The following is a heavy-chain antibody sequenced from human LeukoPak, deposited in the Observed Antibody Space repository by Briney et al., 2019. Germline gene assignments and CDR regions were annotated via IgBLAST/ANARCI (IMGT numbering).Heavy chain of an antibody. V-gene: IGHV4-31*03. J-gene: IGHJ4*02. CDR3: ARGPPSYGGNSPYFDY. Sequence: PSETLSLTCTVSGGSISSGGYYWSWIRQHPGKGLEWIGYIYYSGSTYYNPSLKSRVTISVDTSKNQFSLKLSSVTATDTAVYYCARGPPSYGGNSPYFDYWGQGTLVTVSS. CDR1: GGSISSGGYY. CDR2: IYYSGST. D-gene: IGHD4-17*01.